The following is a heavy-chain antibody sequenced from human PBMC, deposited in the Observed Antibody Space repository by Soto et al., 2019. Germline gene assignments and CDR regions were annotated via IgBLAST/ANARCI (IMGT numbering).Heavy chain of an antibody. J-gene: IGHJ4*02. Sequence: ASVKVSCKASGYTFTTHGISWVRQAPGQGLEWMGWISPYNGKTTYAQKVQGRVTMITDTSTSTAYMELRGLRSDDTAVYYCARVDDYVWGSFRPWGQGTQVTAPQ. V-gene: IGHV1-18*04. D-gene: IGHD3-16*02. CDR2: ISPYNGKT. CDR3: ARVDDYVWGSFRP. CDR1: GYTFTTHG.